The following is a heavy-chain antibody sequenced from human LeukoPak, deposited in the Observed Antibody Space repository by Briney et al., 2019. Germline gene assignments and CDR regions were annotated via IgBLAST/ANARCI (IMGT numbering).Heavy chain of an antibody. J-gene: IGHJ4*02. CDR1: GFTFSSYG. CDR2: ISYDGSNK. CDR3: AKDRGQSYFDY. Sequence: GRSLRLSCAASGFTFSSYGMHWVRQAPGKGLELVAVISYDGSNKYYAASVKGRFTISRDNSKNTLYLQMNSLRAEDTAVYYCAKDRGQSYFDYWGQGTLVTVSS. D-gene: IGHD3-10*01. V-gene: IGHV3-30*18.